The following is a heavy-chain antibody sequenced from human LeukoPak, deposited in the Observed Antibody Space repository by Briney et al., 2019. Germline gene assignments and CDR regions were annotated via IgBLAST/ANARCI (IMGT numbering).Heavy chain of an antibody. Sequence: GASVKVSCKASGGTFSSYAISWVRQAPGQGLEWMGRIIPILGIANYAQKFQGRVTITADKSTSTAYMELSSLRSEDTAVYYCASLLYGDWESGFGYWGQGTLVTVSS. CDR2: IIPILGIA. J-gene: IGHJ4*02. CDR1: GGTFSSYA. D-gene: IGHD4-17*01. CDR3: ASLLYGDWESGFGY. V-gene: IGHV1-69*04.